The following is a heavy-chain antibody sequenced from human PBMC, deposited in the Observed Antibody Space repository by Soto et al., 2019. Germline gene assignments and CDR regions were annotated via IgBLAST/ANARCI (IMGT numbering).Heavy chain of an antibody. V-gene: IGHV3-23*01. Sequence: GGSLRLSCTGSGFPFDDFAINCVRQAPGKGLEWVSAISGSGGSTYYADSVKGRFTISRDNSKNTLYLQMNSLRAEDTAVYYCAKDLGLGYNWFDPWGQGTLVTVSS. CDR2: ISGSGGST. D-gene: IGHD7-27*01. CDR3: AKDLGLGYNWFDP. CDR1: GFPFDDFA. J-gene: IGHJ5*02.